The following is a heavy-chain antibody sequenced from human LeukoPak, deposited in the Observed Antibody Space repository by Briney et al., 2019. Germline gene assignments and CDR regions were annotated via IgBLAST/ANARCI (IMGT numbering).Heavy chain of an antibody. D-gene: IGHD2-2*01. CDR3: ARGIESSTSWIDP. CDR2: IYYSGST. Sequence: SGTLSLTCSVSGCSISSYYWSWLRQPPGQGLEWIGYIYYSGSTNYNPSLKSGVTISVDTSKNQFSLQLSSVTAADTAVYYCARGIESSTSWIDPWGQGTLGTVSS. J-gene: IGHJ5*02. CDR1: GCSISSYY. V-gene: IGHV4-59*01.